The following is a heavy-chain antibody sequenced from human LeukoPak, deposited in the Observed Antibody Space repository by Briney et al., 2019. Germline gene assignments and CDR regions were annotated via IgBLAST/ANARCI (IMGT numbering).Heavy chain of an antibody. Sequence: TGGSLRLSCAASGFTFSSYGMHWVRQAPGKGLEWVAVISSDGSDKYYADSVKGRFTISRDNSKNTLYLQMNSLRAEDTAVYYCAKDRAWIQLWNDWGQGTLVTVSS. CDR2: ISSDGSDK. V-gene: IGHV3-30*18. J-gene: IGHJ4*02. CDR1: GFTFSSYG. D-gene: IGHD5-18*01. CDR3: AKDRAWIQLWND.